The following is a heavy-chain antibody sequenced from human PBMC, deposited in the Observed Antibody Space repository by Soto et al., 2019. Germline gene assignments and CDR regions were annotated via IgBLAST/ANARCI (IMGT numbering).Heavy chain of an antibody. Sequence: PSETLSLTCTVSGGSVSSGSYYWSWIRQPPGKGLEWIGYMSYSGSTNYNSSLKSRVSMSIDTSKNQFSLKLSSVTAADTAVYYCARSIDPWGQGTLVTVSS. CDR3: ARSIDP. J-gene: IGHJ5*02. V-gene: IGHV4-61*01. CDR2: MSYSGST. CDR1: GGSVSSGSYY.